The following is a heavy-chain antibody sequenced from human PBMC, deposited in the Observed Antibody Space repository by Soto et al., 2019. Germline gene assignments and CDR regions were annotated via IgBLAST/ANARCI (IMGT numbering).Heavy chain of an antibody. V-gene: IGHV1-18*01. CDR1: GYTFTSYG. CDR2: ISAYNGNT. CDR3: ASRYGDYVPRGAFDI. Sequence: QVQLVQSGAEVKKPGASVKVSCKASGYTFTSYGISWVRQAPGQGLEWMGWISAYNGNTNYAQKLQGRVTMTTDTSXXTAYMELRSLRSDDTAVYYCASRYGDYVPRGAFDIWGQGTMVTVSS. D-gene: IGHD4-17*01. J-gene: IGHJ3*02.